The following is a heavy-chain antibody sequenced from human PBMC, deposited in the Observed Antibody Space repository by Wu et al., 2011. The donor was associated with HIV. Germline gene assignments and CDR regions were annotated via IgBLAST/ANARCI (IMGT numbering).Heavy chain of an antibody. CDR2: INPYDGDA. V-gene: IGHV1-18*01. CDR3: AREWRYCTGGSPCPSEYLQH. J-gene: IGHJ1*01. Sequence: QVQLVQSGAEVRKPGASVKVSCKASGYKFNTYAISWVRQAPGQRLEWMGWINPYDGDAKYPQKFQGRITIIADEAASTVYMQLNRLKPDDTALYYCAREWRYCTGGSPCPSEYLQHWGQGTLV. CDR1: GYKFNTYA. D-gene: IGHD2-8*02.